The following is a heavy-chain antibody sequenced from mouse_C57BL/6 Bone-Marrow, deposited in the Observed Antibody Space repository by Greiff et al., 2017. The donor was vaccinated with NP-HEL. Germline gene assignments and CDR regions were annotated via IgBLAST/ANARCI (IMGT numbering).Heavy chain of an antibody. CDR3: ARYDNGNYVGWFAY. D-gene: IGHD2-1*01. J-gene: IGHJ3*01. V-gene: IGHV7-3*01. CDR2: IRNKANGYTT. CDR1: GFTFTDYY. Sequence: EVKVVESGGGLVQPGGSLSLSCAASGFTFTDYYMSWVRQPPGKALEWLGFIRNKANGYTTEYSASVKGRFTISRDNSQSILYLQMNALRAEDSATYYGARYDNGNYVGWFAYWGQGTLVTVSA.